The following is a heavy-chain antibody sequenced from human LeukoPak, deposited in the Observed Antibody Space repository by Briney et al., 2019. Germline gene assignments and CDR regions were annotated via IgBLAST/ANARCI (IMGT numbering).Heavy chain of an antibody. V-gene: IGHV1-69*13. CDR2: IIPIFGTA. CDR3: AIAYCGGDCYTDYYYGMDV. D-gene: IGHD2-21*02. Sequence: SVKVSCKASGGTFISYAISWVRQAPGQGLEWMGGIIPIFGTANYAQKFQGRVTITADESTSTAYMELSSLRSEDTAVYYCAIAYCGGDCYTDYYYGMDVWGQGTTVTVSS. CDR1: GGTFISYA. J-gene: IGHJ6*02.